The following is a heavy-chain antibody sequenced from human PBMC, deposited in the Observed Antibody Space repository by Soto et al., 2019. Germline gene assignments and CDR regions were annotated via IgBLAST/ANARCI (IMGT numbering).Heavy chain of an antibody. CDR3: ASGVVVAATGAFDI. D-gene: IGHD2-15*01. Sequence: SETLSLTCTVSGGSISSYYWSWIRQPPGKGLEWIGYIYYSGSTNYNPSLKGRVTISVDTSKNQFSLKLSSVTAADTAVYYCASGVVVAATGAFDIWGQGTMVTVSS. J-gene: IGHJ3*02. CDR1: GGSISSYY. V-gene: IGHV4-59*01. CDR2: IYYSGST.